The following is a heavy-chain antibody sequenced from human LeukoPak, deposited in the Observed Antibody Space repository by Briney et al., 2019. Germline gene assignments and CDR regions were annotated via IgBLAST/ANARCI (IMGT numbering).Heavy chain of an antibody. Sequence: PGGSLRLSCAASGFTFSSYSMNWVRQAPGKGLEWVSYISSSSSTIYYADSVKGRFTISRDNSKNTLYLQMNSLRAEDTAVYYCAKLGAYSVYYYMDVWGKGTTVTVSS. J-gene: IGHJ6*03. CDR1: GFTFSSYS. CDR3: AKLGAYSVYYYMDV. CDR2: ISSSSSTI. V-gene: IGHV3-48*01. D-gene: IGHD1-26*01.